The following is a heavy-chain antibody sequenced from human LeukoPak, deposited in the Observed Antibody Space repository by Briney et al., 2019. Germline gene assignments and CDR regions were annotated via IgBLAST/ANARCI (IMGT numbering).Heavy chain of an antibody. CDR2: ISGSGGST. CDR3: ARTPQYCSSTSCYVFNY. CDR1: GFTFSSYA. J-gene: IGHJ4*02. Sequence: GGSLRLSCAASGFTFSSYAMSWVRQAPGKGLEWVSSISGSGGSTYYADSVKGRFTISRDNSRNTLYLQMNSLRAEDTAVYYCARTPQYCSSTSCYVFNYWGQGTLVSVSS. V-gene: IGHV3-23*01. D-gene: IGHD2-2*01.